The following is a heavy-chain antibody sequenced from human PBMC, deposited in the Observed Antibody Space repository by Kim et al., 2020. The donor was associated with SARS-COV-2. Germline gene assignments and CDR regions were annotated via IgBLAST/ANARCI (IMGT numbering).Heavy chain of an antibody. CDR1: GGSISSSSYY. CDR2: IYYSGST. Sequence: SETLSLTCTVSGGSISSSSYYWGWIRQPPGKGLEWIGSIYYSGSTYYNPSLKSRVTISVDTSKNQFSLKLSSVTAADTAVYYCARYDYSNYLDAFDIWGQGTMVTVSS. V-gene: IGHV4-39*07. CDR3: ARYDYSNYLDAFDI. J-gene: IGHJ3*02. D-gene: IGHD4-4*01.